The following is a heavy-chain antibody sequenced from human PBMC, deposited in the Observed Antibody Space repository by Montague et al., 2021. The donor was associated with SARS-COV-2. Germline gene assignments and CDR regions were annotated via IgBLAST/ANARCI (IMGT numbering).Heavy chain of an antibody. Sequence: PALVKPTQTLTLTCTFSGFSLSTPNVGVGWIRQPPGKALEWLALIYSNDDKRYSPSLQSRLTITKDTSKNQVVLSLTNVDPVDTATYYCAHLIRYYDIFTGIGFDYWGQGTQVTVSS. J-gene: IGHJ4*02. V-gene: IGHV2-5*01. CDR1: GFSLSTPNVG. D-gene: IGHD3-9*01. CDR3: AHLIRYYDIFTGIGFDY. CDR2: IYSNDDK.